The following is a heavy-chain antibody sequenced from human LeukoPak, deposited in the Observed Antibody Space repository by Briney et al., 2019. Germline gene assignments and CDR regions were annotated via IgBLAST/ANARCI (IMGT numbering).Heavy chain of an antibody. J-gene: IGHJ4*02. Sequence: ASVKVSFKASGYTFTGCYMHWVRQAPGQGLEWMGWINPNSGGTNYAQKFQGRVTMTRDTSISTAYMELSRLRSDDTAVYYCARDNNEYGGDYWSFDYWGQGTLVTVSS. D-gene: IGHD4-17*01. CDR2: INPNSGGT. CDR3: ARDNNEYGGDYWSFDY. V-gene: IGHV1-2*02. CDR1: GYTFTGCY.